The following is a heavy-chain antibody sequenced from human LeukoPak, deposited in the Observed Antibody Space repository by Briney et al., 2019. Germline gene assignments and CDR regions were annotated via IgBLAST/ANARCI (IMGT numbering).Heavy chain of an antibody. V-gene: IGHV1-69*13. J-gene: IGHJ4*02. Sequence: SVKVSCKACGCTFSSYAFSWVRQAPGQGLEWMGGIIPIFGTANYAQKFQGRVTITADESTSTAYMELSSLRSEDTAVYYCATNLLGITMVRGRNYWGQGTLVTVSS. CDR2: IIPIFGTA. CDR1: GCTFSSYA. CDR3: ATNLLGITMVRGRNY. D-gene: IGHD3-10*01.